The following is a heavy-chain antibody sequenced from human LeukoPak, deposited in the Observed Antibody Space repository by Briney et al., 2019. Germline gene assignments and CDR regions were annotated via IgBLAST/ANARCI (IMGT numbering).Heavy chain of an antibody. CDR3: ARDQDSYYDSSGYYY. Sequence: GGSLRLSCAASGFTFSSYGMHWVRQAPGKGLEWVAVISYDGSNKYYADSVKGRFTISRDNSKNTLYLQMNSLRAEDTAVYYCARDQDSYYDSSGYYYWGQGTLVTVSS. CDR2: ISYDGSNK. V-gene: IGHV3-30*03. J-gene: IGHJ4*02. CDR1: GFTFSSYG. D-gene: IGHD3-22*01.